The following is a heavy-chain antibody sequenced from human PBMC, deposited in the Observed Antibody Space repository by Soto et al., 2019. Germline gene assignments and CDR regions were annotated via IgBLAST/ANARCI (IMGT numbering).Heavy chain of an antibody. CDR3: AKDLAAANWFDP. J-gene: IGHJ5*02. CDR1: GFTFSSYA. D-gene: IGHD6-13*01. CDR2: ISGSGGST. Sequence: GSLRLSCAASGFTFSSYAMSWVRQAPGKGLEWVSAISGSGGSTYYADSVKGRFTISRDNSKNTLYLQMNSLRAEDTAVYYCAKDLAAANWFDPWGQGTLVTVSS. V-gene: IGHV3-23*01.